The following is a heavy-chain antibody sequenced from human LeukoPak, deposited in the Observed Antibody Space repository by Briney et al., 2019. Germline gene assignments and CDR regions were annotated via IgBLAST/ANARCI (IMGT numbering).Heavy chain of an antibody. J-gene: IGHJ3*02. CDR3: ARHPRFGGGSGRPFGAFDI. D-gene: IGHD3-10*01. CDR2: IYYSGST. V-gene: IGHV4-39*01. Sequence: KASETLSLTCTVSGDSISSSSYYWGWIRQPPGRGLEWIGSIYYSGSTYYNPSLKSRVTISVDTSKNQFSLKLSSVTAADTAVYYCARHPRFGGGSGRPFGAFDIWGQGTMVTVSS. CDR1: GDSISSSSYY.